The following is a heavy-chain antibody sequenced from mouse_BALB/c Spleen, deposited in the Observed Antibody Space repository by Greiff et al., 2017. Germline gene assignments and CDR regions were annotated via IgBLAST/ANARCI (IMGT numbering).Heavy chain of an antibody. Sequence: EVKLMESGGDLVKPGGSLKLSCAASGFTFSSYAMSWVRQTPDKRLEWVATISSGGSYTYYPDSVKGRFTISRDNAKNTLYLQMSSLKSEDTAMYYCARQGDGSSYWFAYWGQGTLVTVSA. CDR1: GFTFSSYA. CDR3: ARQGDGSSYWFAY. D-gene: IGHD1-1*01. V-gene: IGHV5-6*01. CDR2: ISSGGSYT. J-gene: IGHJ3*01.